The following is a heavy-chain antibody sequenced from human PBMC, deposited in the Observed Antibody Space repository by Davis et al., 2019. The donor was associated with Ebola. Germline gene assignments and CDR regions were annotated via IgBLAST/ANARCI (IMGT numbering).Heavy chain of an antibody. Sequence: PGGSLRLSCAASGFTFSDHYMDWVRQAPGQGLEWVAHIRNKGNSYTTEYAASVKGRFTISRDDSENSHYLQMNSLKTEDTAVYYCARGSVGTAFRAFDIWGQGTMVTVSS. J-gene: IGHJ3*02. CDR2: IRNKGNSYTT. V-gene: IGHV3-72*01. CDR1: GFTFSDHY. D-gene: IGHD5-18*01. CDR3: ARGSVGTAFRAFDI.